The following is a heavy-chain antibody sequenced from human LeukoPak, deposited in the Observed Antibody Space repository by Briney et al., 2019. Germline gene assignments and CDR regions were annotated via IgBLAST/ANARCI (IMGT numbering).Heavy chain of an antibody. CDR3: AREHCSSTSCLFDP. J-gene: IGHJ5*02. CDR1: GYTFTGHY. Sequence: GASVKVSCKASGYTFTGHYIHWVRQAPGQRLEWMGWINAGNGNTKYSQEFQGRVTITRGTSASTAYMELSSLRSEDMAVYYCAREHCSSTSCLFDPWGQGTLVTVSS. CDR2: INAGNGNT. D-gene: IGHD2-2*01. V-gene: IGHV1-3*03.